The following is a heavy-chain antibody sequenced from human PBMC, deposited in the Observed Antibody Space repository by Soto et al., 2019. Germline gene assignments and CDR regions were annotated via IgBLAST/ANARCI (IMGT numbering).Heavy chain of an antibody. Sequence: PSAPLSLTRTVSCGSITNSLSYWGWIRQPPGKGLDWMGSIYYSRIRYNNPSLKSRVTMSVHTPNNQFSLRLTSVTATDTAVYYCARDDRVYSSSAYYYYYGTDVWGQGTTVNVSS. CDR1: CGSITNSLSY. CDR3: ARDDRVYSSSAYYYYYGTDV. V-gene: IGHV4-39*02. CDR2: IYYSRIR. J-gene: IGHJ6*02. D-gene: IGHD6-6*01.